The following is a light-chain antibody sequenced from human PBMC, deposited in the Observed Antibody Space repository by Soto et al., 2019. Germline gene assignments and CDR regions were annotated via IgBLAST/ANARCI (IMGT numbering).Light chain of an antibody. CDR2: AAS. Sequence: AIQLTQSPSSLSASVGDRVTITCRASQAIRTALGWYQQRPGKVPKLLIYAASTLQSGVPSRFSGSGSGTDFTLTISSLQPEDFATYYCQKYNSAPLTFGGGTKVDIK. CDR3: QKYNSAPLT. CDR1: QAIRTA. J-gene: IGKJ4*01. V-gene: IGKV1-6*01.